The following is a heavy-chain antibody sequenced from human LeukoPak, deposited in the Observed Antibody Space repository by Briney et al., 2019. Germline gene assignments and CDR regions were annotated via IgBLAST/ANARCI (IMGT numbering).Heavy chain of an antibody. CDR3: AKTGFQWGYYFYYMDV. V-gene: IGHV3-30*02. CDR1: GFTFRNYA. J-gene: IGHJ6*03. D-gene: IGHD1-14*01. Sequence: GGSLRLSCAASGFTFRNYAMHWVRQAPGKGLEWMTFIRHDGSNIDYADSVKGRFTISRDNSKNTLYLQMNSLIVEDTAVYYCAKTGFQWGYYFYYMDVWGKGTTVTVSS. CDR2: IRHDGSNI.